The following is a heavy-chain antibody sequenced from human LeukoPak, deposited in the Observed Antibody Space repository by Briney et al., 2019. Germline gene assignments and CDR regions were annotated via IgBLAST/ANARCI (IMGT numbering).Heavy chain of an antibody. CDR1: GFTFSNYG. Sequence: GGSLRHSCAGAGFTFSNYGMHWVRQAPGKGLEWVAVTSYEGRTMYYGDSVKGRFTISRDNSRNTLFLQMNSLSPDDTAVYYCAKEGTAQISTWYDNWGQGTLVTVSS. J-gene: IGHJ4*02. CDR2: TSYEGRTM. CDR3: AKEGTAQISTWYDN. V-gene: IGHV3-30*18. D-gene: IGHD2-2*01.